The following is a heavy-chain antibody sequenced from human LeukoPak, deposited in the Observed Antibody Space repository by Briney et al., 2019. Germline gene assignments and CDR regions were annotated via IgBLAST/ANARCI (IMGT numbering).Heavy chain of an antibody. J-gene: IGHJ4*02. CDR2: IGTLSDT. Sequence: GGSLRLSYAASGFTFTDYDMHWVRQTTGKGLEWVSAIGTLSDTFYPDFVKGRFTISRENAKNSLYLQMNSLRAEDTAVYYCARGRHGGYLTASSIDYWGQGTLVTVSS. V-gene: IGHV3-13*01. CDR1: GFTFTDYD. D-gene: IGHD5-12*01. CDR3: ARGRHGGYLTASSIDY.